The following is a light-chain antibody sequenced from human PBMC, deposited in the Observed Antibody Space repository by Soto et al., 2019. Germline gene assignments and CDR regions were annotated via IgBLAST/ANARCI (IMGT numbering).Light chain of an antibody. Sequence: QSVLTQPTSASGTPGQRVTISCSGSSSNIGSNTVNWYQQLPGTAPKLLIYSNHQRPSGVPDRFSGSKSGTSASLAISGLQSEDEADYYCAAWDDSLNGWVFGGGTQLTVL. V-gene: IGLV1-44*01. CDR2: SNH. J-gene: IGLJ7*01. CDR1: SSNIGSNT. CDR3: AAWDDSLNGWV.